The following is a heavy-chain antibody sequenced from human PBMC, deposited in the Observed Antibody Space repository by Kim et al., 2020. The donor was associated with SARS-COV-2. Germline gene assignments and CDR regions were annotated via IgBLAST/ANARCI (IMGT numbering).Heavy chain of an antibody. CDR2: IDPSDSYT. CDR3: ARPGDCGGDCYSPYYYYGMDV. Sequence: GESLKISCKGSGYSFTSYWISWVRQMPGKGLEWMGRIDPSDSYTNYSPSFQGHVTISADKSISTAYLQWSSLKASDTAMYYCARPGDCGGDCYSPYYYYGMDVWGQGTTVTVSS. V-gene: IGHV5-10-1*01. D-gene: IGHD2-21*02. J-gene: IGHJ6*02. CDR1: GYSFTSYW.